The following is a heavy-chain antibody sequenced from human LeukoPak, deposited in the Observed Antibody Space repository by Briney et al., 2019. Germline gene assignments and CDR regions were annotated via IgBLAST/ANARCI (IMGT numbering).Heavy chain of an antibody. CDR1: GYTFTRYY. D-gene: IGHD3-16*01. V-gene: IGHV1-2*02. CDR2: INLNSGGT. Sequence: ASVKVSSSASGYTFTRYYMHWVRQAPGPGPEWMGWINLNSGGTNYAQTSPGRVTMTRDTSITPAYMELSRLRSDDTAVYYCARGGRRDYFDYWGQGTLVTVSS. J-gene: IGHJ4*02. CDR3: ARGGRRDYFDY.